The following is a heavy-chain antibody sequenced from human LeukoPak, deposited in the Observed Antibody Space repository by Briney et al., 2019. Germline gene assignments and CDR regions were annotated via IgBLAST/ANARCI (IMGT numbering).Heavy chain of an antibody. D-gene: IGHD3-22*01. CDR2: ISGSGGST. V-gene: IGHV3-23*01. J-gene: IGHJ3*02. CDR3: AKDLYYYDSSGYYPRGPYDAFDI. Sequence: GGSLRLSCAASGFTFSSYAMSWVRQAPGKGLEWVSAISGSGGSTYYADSVKGRFTISRDNSKNTLYLQMNSLRAEDTAVYYCAKDLYYYDSSGYYPRGPYDAFDIWGQGTMVTVSS. CDR1: GFTFSSYA.